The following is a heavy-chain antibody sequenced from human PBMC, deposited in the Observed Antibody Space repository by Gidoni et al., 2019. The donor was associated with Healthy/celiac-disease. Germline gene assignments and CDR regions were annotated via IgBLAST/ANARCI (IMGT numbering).Heavy chain of an antibody. Sequence: EVQLLESGGGLVQPGGSLRLSCAASGFTFSSYAMSWVRQAPGKGLEWVSAISGSGGSTYYADSVKGRFTISRDNSKNTLYLQMNSLRAEDTAVYYCAKSPLRDGYNYGVDWYFDLWGRGTLVTVSS. CDR3: AKSPLRDGYNYGVDWYFDL. CDR1: GFTFSSYA. CDR2: ISGSGGST. D-gene: IGHD5-12*01. V-gene: IGHV3-23*01. J-gene: IGHJ2*01.